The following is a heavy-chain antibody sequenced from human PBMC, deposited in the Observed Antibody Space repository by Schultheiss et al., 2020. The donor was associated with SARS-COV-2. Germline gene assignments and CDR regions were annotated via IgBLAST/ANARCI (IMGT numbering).Heavy chain of an antibody. Sequence: SETLSLTCTVSGGSVSSGSYYWSWIRQPPGKGLEWIGYIYYSGSTNYNPSLKSRVTISVDTSKNQFSLKLSSVTAADTAVYYCARAELLPFYYYGMDVWGQGTTVTVSS. V-gene: IGHV4-61*01. D-gene: IGHD1-7*01. J-gene: IGHJ6*02. CDR2: IYYSGST. CDR3: ARAELLPFYYYGMDV. CDR1: GGSVSSGSYY.